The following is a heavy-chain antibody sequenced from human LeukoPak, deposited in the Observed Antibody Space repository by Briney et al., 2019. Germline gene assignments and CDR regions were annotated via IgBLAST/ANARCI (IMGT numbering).Heavy chain of an antibody. CDR2: ISSSSSYI. Sequence: PGGSLRLSCATSGFTSSSYAMSWVRQAPGKGLEWVSSISSSSSYIYYADSVKGRFTISRDNAKNSLYLQMNSLRAEDTAVYYCARFALKTPPTDWGQGTLVTVSS. CDR3: ARFALKTPPTD. V-gene: IGHV3-21*01. CDR1: GFTSSSYA. J-gene: IGHJ4*02.